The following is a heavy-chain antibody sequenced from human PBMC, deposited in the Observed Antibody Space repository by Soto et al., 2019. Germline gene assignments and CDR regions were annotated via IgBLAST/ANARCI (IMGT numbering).Heavy chain of an antibody. V-gene: IGHV3-9*01. D-gene: IGHD1-20*01. J-gene: IGHJ2*01. CDR1: GFTFDDYA. Sequence: GGSLRLSCAASGFTFDDYAMHWVRQAPGKGLEWVSGISWNSGSIGYADSVKGRFTISRDNAKNSLYLQMNSLRAEDTALYYCAKDRGNWNYWYFDLWGRGTLVTVSS. CDR2: ISWNSGSI. CDR3: AKDRGNWNYWYFDL.